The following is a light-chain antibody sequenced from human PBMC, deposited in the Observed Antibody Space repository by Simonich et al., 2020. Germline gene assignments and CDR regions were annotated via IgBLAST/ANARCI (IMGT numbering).Light chain of an antibody. J-gene: IGKJ2*01. V-gene: IGKV4-1*01. CDR3: QQYYSTPYT. CDR1: QSVLFSSNNKNY. Sequence: DIVLTQSPDSLALSLGERATLTCKSSQSVLFSSNNKNYLAWYQQKPGQPPQLLIYWASTRESGVPDRFSGSGSGTDFTLTISSLQAEDVAVYYCQQYYSTPYTVGQGTKLEIK. CDR2: WAS.